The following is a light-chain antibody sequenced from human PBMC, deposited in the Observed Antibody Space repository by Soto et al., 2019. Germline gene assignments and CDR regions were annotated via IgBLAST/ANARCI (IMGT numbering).Light chain of an antibody. CDR3: QQYKSYWT. CDR1: QRISTW. CDR2: DAS. J-gene: IGKJ1*01. V-gene: IGKV1-5*01. Sequence: DIPMTQSPSTLSASVGDGVTITCRASQRISTWLAWYQQKPGKAPKLLISDASSLETGVPSRFSGSGSGTEFTLTINSLQPDDFAPYYCQQYKSYWTFGQGTKVDIK.